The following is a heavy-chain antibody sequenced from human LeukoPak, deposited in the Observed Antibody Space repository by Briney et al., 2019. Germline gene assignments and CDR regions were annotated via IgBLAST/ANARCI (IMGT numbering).Heavy chain of an antibody. CDR3: ARDLIAATDY. CDR2: IYSGGST. CDR1: GFTVSSNY. D-gene: IGHD6-13*01. V-gene: IGHV3-66*01. J-gene: IGHJ4*02. Sequence: PGGSLRLSCAVSGFTVSSNYMSWVRQAPGKGLEWVSIIYSGGSTYYADSVKGRFTISRDNSKNTLYLQMNSLRAEDTAVYYCARDLIAATDYWGQGTLVTVSS.